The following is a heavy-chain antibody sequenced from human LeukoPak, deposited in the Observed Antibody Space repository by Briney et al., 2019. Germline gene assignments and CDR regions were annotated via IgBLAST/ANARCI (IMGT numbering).Heavy chain of an antibody. Sequence: GGSLRLSCAASGFTFSSYAMHWVRQAPGKGLEWVAVISYDGSNKYYADSVKGRFTISRDNSKNTLYLQMNSLRAEDTAVYYCAREGEVGAFDYWGQGTLVTVSS. CDR1: GFTFSSYA. D-gene: IGHD1-26*01. CDR2: ISYDGSNK. V-gene: IGHV3-30-3*01. J-gene: IGHJ4*02. CDR3: AREGEVGAFDY.